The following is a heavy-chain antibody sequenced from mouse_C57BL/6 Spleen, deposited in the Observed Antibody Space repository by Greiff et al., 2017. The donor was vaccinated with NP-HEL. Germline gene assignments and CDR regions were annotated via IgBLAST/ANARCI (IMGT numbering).Heavy chain of an antibody. CDR2: IDPSSGGT. J-gene: IGHJ2*01. Sequence: QVQLQQPGAELVKPGASVKLSCKASGYTFTSYWMHWVKQRPGRGLEWIGRIDPSSGGTKYNEKFKGKATLTVDKPSSTAFMQLSSLTSEYSAVYYCAEDNAYFDYWGQGTTLTVSS. CDR3: AEDNAYFDY. D-gene: IGHD1-2*01. V-gene: IGHV1-72*01. CDR1: GYTFTSYW.